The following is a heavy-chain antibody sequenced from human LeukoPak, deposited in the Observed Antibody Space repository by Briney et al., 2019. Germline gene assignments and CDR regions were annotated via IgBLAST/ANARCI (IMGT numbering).Heavy chain of an antibody. CDR2: INHSGST. CDR3: ARGLADSDFDY. V-gene: IGHV4-34*01. D-gene: IGHD2-15*01. CDR1: GGSFSGYY. Sequence: SETLSLTCAVYGGSFSGYYWSWIRQPPGKGLEWIGEINHSGSTNYNPSLKSRVTISVDTSKNQISLKLTSVTAADTAVYYCARGLADSDFDYWGQGTLVTVSS. J-gene: IGHJ4*02.